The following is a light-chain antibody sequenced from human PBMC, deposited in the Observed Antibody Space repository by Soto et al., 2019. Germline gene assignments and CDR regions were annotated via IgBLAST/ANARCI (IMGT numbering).Light chain of an antibody. J-gene: IGKJ4*01. Sequence: DIQLTQSPSYLSASVGDRVTITCRASQGISSYLAWYQQKPGKAPKLLIYAASTLQSGVPARFSGSGPGTEFTLTISSLQPEDLATYYCQQLNTYPLTFGGGTKVEIK. CDR3: QQLNTYPLT. CDR2: AAS. V-gene: IGKV1-9*01. CDR1: QGISSY.